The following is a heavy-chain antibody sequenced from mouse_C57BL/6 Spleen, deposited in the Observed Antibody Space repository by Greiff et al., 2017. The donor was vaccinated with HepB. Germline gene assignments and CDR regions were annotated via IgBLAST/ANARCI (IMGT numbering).Heavy chain of an antibody. J-gene: IGHJ4*01. V-gene: IGHV1-26*01. D-gene: IGHD2-4*01. CDR3: ARLVYDYDVAMDY. Sequence: VQLQQSGPELVKPGASVKISCKASGYTFTDYYMNWVKQSHGKSLEWIGDINPNNGGTSYNQKFKGKATLTVDKSSSTAYMELRSLTSEDSAVYYCARLVYDYDVAMDYWGQGTSVTVSS. CDR1: GYTFTDYY. CDR2: INPNNGGT.